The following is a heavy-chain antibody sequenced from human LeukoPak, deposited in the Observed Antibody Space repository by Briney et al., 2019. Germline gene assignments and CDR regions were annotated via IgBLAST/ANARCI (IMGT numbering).Heavy chain of an antibody. V-gene: IGHV3-30*03. Sequence: QSGTSLRLSSAASGFTFSDYAMHWVRQAPGKGLEWVAVIAYGGTYKHHADSLKGRFTISRDNSRDTLYLQINSLRPEDTALYYCARNKAITAFFGMDVWGQGTTVIVSS. D-gene: IGHD2/OR15-2a*01. CDR3: ARNKAITAFFGMDV. CDR2: IAYGGTYK. CDR1: GFTFSDYA. J-gene: IGHJ6*02.